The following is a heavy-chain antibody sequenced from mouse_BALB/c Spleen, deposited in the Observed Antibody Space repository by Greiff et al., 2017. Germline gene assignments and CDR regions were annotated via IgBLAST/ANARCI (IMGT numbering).Heavy chain of an antibody. CDR2: IWGGGST. CDR1: GFSLSRYS. D-gene: IGHD2-13*01. Sequence: QVQLKESGPGLVAPSQSLSLTCTVSGFSLSRYSVHWVRQPPGKGLEWLGMIWGGGSTDYNSALKSRLSISKDNSKSQVFLKMNSLQTDDTAMNYCAREGDWSHYAMDYWGQGTSVTVSS. J-gene: IGHJ4*01. V-gene: IGHV2-6-4*01. CDR3: AREGDWSHYAMDY.